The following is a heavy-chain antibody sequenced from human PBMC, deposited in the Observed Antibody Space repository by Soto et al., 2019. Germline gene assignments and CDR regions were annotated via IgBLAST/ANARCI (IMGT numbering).Heavy chain of an antibody. CDR2: TYYRSRWYN. CDR3: AGITSQQWYYMDV. V-gene: IGHV6-1*01. CDR1: GDSVSSNSAA. D-gene: IGHD1-7*01. J-gene: IGHJ6*03. Sequence: SQTLSLTCAISGDSVSSNSAAWNWIRLSPSRGLEWLARTYYRSRWYNDYAVSVRSRITVNPDTSKNQFSLQLTSVTPEDTAVYYCAGITSQQWYYMDVWGKGTTVTVSS.